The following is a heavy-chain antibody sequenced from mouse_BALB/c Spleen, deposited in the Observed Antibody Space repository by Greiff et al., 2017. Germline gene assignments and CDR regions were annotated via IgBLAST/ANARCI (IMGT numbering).Heavy chain of an antibody. CDR3: ARSDTTATYAMDY. V-gene: IGHV1-80*01. CDR1: GYAFSSYW. J-gene: IGHJ4*01. CDR2: IYPGDGDT. Sequence: VKLMESGAELVRPGSSVKISCKASGYAFSSYWMNWVKQRPGQGLEWIGQIYPGDGDTNYNGKFKGKATLTADKSSSTAYMQLSSLTSEDSAVYFCARSDTTATYAMDYWGQGTSVTVSS. D-gene: IGHD1-2*01.